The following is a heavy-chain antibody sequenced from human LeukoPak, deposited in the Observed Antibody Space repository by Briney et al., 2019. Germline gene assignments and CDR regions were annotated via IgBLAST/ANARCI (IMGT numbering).Heavy chain of an antibody. D-gene: IGHD3-10*01. CDR2: ISSSSGST. J-gene: IGHJ4*02. Sequence: GSLRLSCAASGFTFSDYYMSWIRQAPGKGLEWVSYISSSSGSTNYADSVKGRFTISRDNAKNSLYLQMNSLRAEDTAVYYCARGVPGGLDYWGQGTLVTVSS. V-gene: IGHV3-11*06. CDR1: GFTFSDYY. CDR3: ARGVPGGLDY.